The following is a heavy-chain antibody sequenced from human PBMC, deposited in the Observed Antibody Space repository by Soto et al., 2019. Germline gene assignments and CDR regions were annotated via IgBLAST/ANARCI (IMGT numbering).Heavy chain of an antibody. J-gene: IGHJ4*02. CDR1: GIIFTTYW. V-gene: IGHV3-74*01. Sequence: EVQLVESGGGLVQPGGSLRLSCAASGIIFTTYWMHWVRQAPGKGLVWVSRIDNDGSGTSYADSVKGRFTISRDNAKNTVYLQMNSLRAEDTAVYYCTTGVEYWGQGTLVTVSS. CDR2: IDNDGSGT. CDR3: TTGVEY.